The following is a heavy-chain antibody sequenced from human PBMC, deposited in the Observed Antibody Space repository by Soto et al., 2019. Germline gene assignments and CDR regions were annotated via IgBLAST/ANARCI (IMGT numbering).Heavy chain of an antibody. Sequence: PGGSLRLSCAASGFTVSSNYMSWVRQAPGKGLEWVSVIYSGGSTYYADSVKGRFTISRDNSKNTLYLQMNSLRAEDTAVYYCARDNLQLWSFDYWGQGTLVTVSS. V-gene: IGHV3-66*01. D-gene: IGHD5-18*01. J-gene: IGHJ4*02. CDR2: IYSGGST. CDR3: ARDNLQLWSFDY. CDR1: GFTVSSNY.